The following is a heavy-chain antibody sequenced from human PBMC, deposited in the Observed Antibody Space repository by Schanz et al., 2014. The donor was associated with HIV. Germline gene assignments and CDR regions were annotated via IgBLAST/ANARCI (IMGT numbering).Heavy chain of an antibody. CDR1: GFTFSSYA. CDR2: ISGSGGKT. Sequence: EVQMLESGGGLVQPGGSLRLSCAASGFTFSSYAMSWVRQAPGKGLEWVSAISGSGGKTYYADSVKGRFTISGDNSRNTLYLQMNTLRAEDTAVYYCAKGYGDYYWYFDLWGRGTLVTVSS. J-gene: IGHJ2*01. CDR3: AKGYGDYYWYFDL. D-gene: IGHD4-17*01. V-gene: IGHV3-23*01.